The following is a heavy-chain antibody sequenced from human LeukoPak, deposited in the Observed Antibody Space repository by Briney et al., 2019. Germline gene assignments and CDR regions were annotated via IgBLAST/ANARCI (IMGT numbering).Heavy chain of an antibody. CDR3: ARQGYISGQGFRNNWFDP. V-gene: IGHV4-39*01. Sequence: KPSETLSLTCTVSGGSISSSSFYSGWIRQPPGKGLEWIGTIFYSGSTYYNPSLRSRVTMSVDTSKNQFSLRLSSVTAADTAVYYCARQGYISGQGFRNNWFDPWGQGSLVTVSS. J-gene: IGHJ5*02. CDR2: IFYSGST. D-gene: IGHD6-19*01. CDR1: GGSISSSSFY.